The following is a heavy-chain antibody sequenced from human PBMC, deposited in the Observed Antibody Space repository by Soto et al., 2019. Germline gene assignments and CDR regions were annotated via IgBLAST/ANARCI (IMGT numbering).Heavy chain of an antibody. CDR3: ARDGYSGYGMDV. Sequence: EVQLVESGGGLVQPGRSLRLSCAASGFTFDDYAMHWVRQAPGKGLEWVSGISWNSGSIGYADSVKGRFTISRDNAKNSLYLQMNSLRAEDTAVYYCARDGYSGYGMDVWGQGTTVTVSS. CDR1: GFTFDDYA. V-gene: IGHV3-9*01. J-gene: IGHJ6*02. CDR2: ISWNSGSI. D-gene: IGHD4-4*01.